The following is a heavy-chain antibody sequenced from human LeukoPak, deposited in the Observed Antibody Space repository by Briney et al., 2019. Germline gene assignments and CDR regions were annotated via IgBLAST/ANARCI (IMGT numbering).Heavy chain of an antibody. CDR2: INPNSGGT. V-gene: IGHV1-2*04. CDR1: GYTFTGYY. Sequence: VASVKVSCKASGYTFTGYYMHWVRQAPGQGLEWMRWINPNSGGTNYAQKFQGWATMTRDTSISTAYMELSRLRSDDTAVYYCARERGVLSGYDTYGMDVWGQGTTVTVSS. J-gene: IGHJ6*02. CDR3: ARERGVLSGYDTYGMDV. D-gene: IGHD5-12*01.